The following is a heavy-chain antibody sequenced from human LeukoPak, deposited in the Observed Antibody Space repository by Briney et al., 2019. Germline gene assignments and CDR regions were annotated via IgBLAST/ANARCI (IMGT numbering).Heavy chain of an antibody. Sequence: ASVKVSCKASGYTFTSYYIHWVRQAPGQGLEWMGIINPSGGITSYAQKFQGRVTMTRDTSTSTAYMDLSSLRSEDTAVYYCARERTAAGTRVFDYWGQGTLVTVSS. D-gene: IGHD6-13*01. V-gene: IGHV1-46*01. CDR1: GYTFTSYY. J-gene: IGHJ4*02. CDR3: ARERTAAGTRVFDY. CDR2: INPSGGIT.